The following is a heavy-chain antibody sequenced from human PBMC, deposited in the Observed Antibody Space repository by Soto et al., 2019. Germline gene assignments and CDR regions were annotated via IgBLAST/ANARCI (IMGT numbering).Heavy chain of an antibody. V-gene: IGHV3-66*01. CDR2: IYSGGST. CDR3: ARDDRAEGLNYYYYMDV. Sequence: EVQLVESGGGLVQPGGSLRLSCAASGFTVSSNYMSWVRQAPGKGLEWVSVIYSGGSTYYADSVKGRFTISRDNAKNTLYLQMNSLRAEDTAVYYCARDDRAEGLNYYYYMDVWGTGTTVTVS. D-gene: IGHD2-15*01. CDR1: GFTVSSNY. J-gene: IGHJ6*03.